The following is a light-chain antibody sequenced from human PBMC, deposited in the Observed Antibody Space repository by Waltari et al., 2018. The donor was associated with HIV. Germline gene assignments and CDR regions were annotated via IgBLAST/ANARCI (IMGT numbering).Light chain of an antibody. CDR3: QSYDSSLSGSVV. CDR2: GNR. Sequence: QSVLTQPPSVSGAPGQRVTISCTGSSSNIGAGYDVHWYQQLPGTAPKPLIYGNRYRPSGVPDRFSGSKSGTSASLAITGLQAEDEADYYCQSYDSSLSGSVVFGGGTKLTVL. J-gene: IGLJ2*01. CDR1: SSNIGAGYD. V-gene: IGLV1-40*01.